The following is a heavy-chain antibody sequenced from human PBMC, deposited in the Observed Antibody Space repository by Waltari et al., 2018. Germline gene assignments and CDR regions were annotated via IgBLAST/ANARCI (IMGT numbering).Heavy chain of an antibody. D-gene: IGHD1-1*01. CDR3: VGWNDPINS. V-gene: IGHV3-7*01. CDR1: GFTISRFW. CDR2: IGPDGSEK. Sequence: EAQLVQSGGGLVQPGGSLTLSCAASGFTISRFWMTGIRQAPGQGLQWVAHIGPDGSEKYDVDSVKGRFTNSRDNAENSLLLQMSSLRVEDTALYYCVGWNDPINSWGQGTLVAVSS. J-gene: IGHJ4*02.